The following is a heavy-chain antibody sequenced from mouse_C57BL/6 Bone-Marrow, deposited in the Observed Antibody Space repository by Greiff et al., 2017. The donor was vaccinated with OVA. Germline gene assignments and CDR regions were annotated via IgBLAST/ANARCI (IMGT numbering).Heavy chain of an antibody. CDR2: INPGSGGT. J-gene: IGHJ3*01. Sequence: QVQLQQSGAELVRPGTSVKVSCKASGYAFTNYLIEWVKQRPGQGLEWIGVINPGSGGTNYNEKFKGKATLTADKSSSTAYMQLSSLTSEDSAVYFCARGGHYYGSSYRFAYWGQGTLVTVSA. V-gene: IGHV1-54*01. CDR3: ARGGHYYGSSYRFAY. CDR1: GYAFTNYL. D-gene: IGHD1-1*01.